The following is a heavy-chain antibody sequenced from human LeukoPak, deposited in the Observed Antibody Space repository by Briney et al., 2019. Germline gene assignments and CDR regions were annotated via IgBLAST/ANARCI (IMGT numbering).Heavy chain of an antibody. Sequence: SETLSLTCTVSGGSISRDDYYRSWIRRHPGKGLEWIGYIYYNGNTYYNPSLKSRVTISIDTSKNQFSLKLRSVTAADTAFYYCARAPTVVVVAATSAWFDPWGQGALVTVSS. CDR2: IYYNGNT. V-gene: IGHV4-31*03. CDR3: ARAPTVVVVAATSAWFDP. J-gene: IGHJ5*02. CDR1: GGSISRDDYY. D-gene: IGHD2-15*01.